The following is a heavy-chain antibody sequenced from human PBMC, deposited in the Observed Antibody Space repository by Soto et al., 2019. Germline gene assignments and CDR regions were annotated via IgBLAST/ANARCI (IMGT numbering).Heavy chain of an antibody. CDR3: ARLRSIAAAGTGVSGYNWFAP. Sequence: PGESLKISCKGSGYSFTSYWIGWVRQMPGKGLEWMGIIYPGDSDTRYSPSFQGQVTISADKSISTAYLQWSSLKASDTAMYYCARLRSIAAAGTGVSGYNWFAPWGQGTLVTVSS. CDR2: IYPGDSDT. D-gene: IGHD6-13*01. J-gene: IGHJ5*02. V-gene: IGHV5-51*01. CDR1: GYSFTSYW.